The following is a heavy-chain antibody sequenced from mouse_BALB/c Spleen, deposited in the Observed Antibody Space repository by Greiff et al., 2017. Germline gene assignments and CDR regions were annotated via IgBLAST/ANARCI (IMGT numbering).Heavy chain of an antibody. V-gene: IGHV5-6-5*01. J-gene: IGHJ2*01. Sequence: EVKLMESGGGLVKPGGSLKLSCAASGFTFSSYAMSWVRQTPEKRLEWVASISSGGSTYYPDSVKGRFTISRDNARNILYLQMSSLRSEDTAMYYCARDRDYGSSFLFDYWGQGTTLTVSS. CDR1: GFTFSSYA. CDR3: ARDRDYGSSFLFDY. D-gene: IGHD1-1*01. CDR2: ISSGGST.